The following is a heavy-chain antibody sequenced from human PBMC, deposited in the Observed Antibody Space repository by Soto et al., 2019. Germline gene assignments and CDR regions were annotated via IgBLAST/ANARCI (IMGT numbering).Heavy chain of an antibody. CDR3: AKDLRRLKGYLNWFDP. CDR2: ISGTGGST. V-gene: IGHV3-23*01. J-gene: IGHJ5*02. Sequence: GGSLRLSCAASGFTVSSYAMSWVRQAPGKGLEWVSAISGTGGSTYYADSVKGRFTISRDNSKNTLYLQMNSLRAEDTAVYYCAKDLRRLKGYLNWFDPWGQGTPVPVSS. D-gene: IGHD2-15*01. CDR1: GFTVSSYA.